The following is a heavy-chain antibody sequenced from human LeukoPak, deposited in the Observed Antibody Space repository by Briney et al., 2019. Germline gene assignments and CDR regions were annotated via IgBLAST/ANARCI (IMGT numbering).Heavy chain of an antibody. V-gene: IGHV3-74*01. CDR2: INSDGSST. CDR3: TRESARRGESDY. D-gene: IGHD3-10*01. Sequence: GGSLRLSCAASGFTFSRYYMHWVRQAPGKGLVWVSRINSDGSSTTYADSVKGRFTISRDNAKNTLYLQMNSLKVEDTAVYYCTRESARRGESDYWGQGTLVTVSS. CDR1: GFTFSRYY. J-gene: IGHJ4*02.